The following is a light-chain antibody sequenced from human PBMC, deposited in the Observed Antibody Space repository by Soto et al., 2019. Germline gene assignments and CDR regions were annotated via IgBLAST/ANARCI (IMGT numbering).Light chain of an antibody. J-gene: IGKJ2*01. CDR1: QSVSSSY. V-gene: IGKV3-20*01. CDR3: RQYGPSHPRYT. CDR2: GAS. Sequence: EIVLTQSPGTLSLSPGERATVSCRASQSVSSSYLAWYQQKPGQAPRLLIYGASNRATDIPDRFSGSGSGTDFTLTISRLEPEDFAVYYCRQYGPSHPRYTFGQGTKLEIK.